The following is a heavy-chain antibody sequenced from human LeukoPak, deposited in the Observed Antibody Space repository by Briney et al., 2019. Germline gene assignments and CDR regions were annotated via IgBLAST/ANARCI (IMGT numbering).Heavy chain of an antibody. CDR1: GYPFIDYY. J-gene: IGHJ3*01. D-gene: IGHD2-15*01. CDR3: ASKGAGHCYDASCMGSFDL. Sequence: ASVKVSCKASGYPFIDYYSHWVRQAPGQGLEWMGCINPNTGDTNSAQNLQGRVIMTRDTSITTAYMELSRLKSDDTALYYCASKGAGHCYDASCMGSFDLWGQGTTVAVSS. CDR2: INPNTGDT. V-gene: IGHV1-2*02.